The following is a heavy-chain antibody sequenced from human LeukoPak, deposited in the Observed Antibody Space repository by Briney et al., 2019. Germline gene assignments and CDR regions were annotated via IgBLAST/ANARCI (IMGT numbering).Heavy chain of an antibody. D-gene: IGHD6-13*01. CDR3: AKDAAGPEY. J-gene: IGHJ4*02. Sequence: GSLRLSCAASGLTFSDYSMTWVRQAPGKGLFWVSGISAGGGSTYYADSVKGRFTISRDNSRNTLYLQMNSLRAEDTAVYYCAKDAAGPEYWGQGTLVTVSS. CDR2: ISAGGGST. CDR1: GLTFSDYS. V-gene: IGHV3-23*01.